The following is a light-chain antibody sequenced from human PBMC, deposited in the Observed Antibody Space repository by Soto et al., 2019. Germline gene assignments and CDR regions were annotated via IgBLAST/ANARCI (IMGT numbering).Light chain of an antibody. Sequence: DIQLTQSPSFLSASVRDRVIITCRASQDINSYLAWYQQRPGKAPKLLIYRASILQSGVPSRFSGSGSGTEFTLTISSLQPEDFATYYCQQLKSYARTFGQGTKVEIK. CDR1: QDINSY. V-gene: IGKV1-9*01. CDR2: RAS. J-gene: IGKJ1*01. CDR3: QQLKSYART.